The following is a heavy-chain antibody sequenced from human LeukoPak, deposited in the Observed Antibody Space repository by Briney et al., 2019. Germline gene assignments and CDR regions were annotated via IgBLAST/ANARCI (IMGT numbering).Heavy chain of an antibody. Sequence: SETLSLTCTVSGYSISSGYYWGWIRQPPGKGLEWIGSIYYRGNTYYNPSLKSRVTISVDTSKNQFSLKLSSVTAADTAVYYCARHRGITLFGVPRDYYYMDVWGKGTTVTVSS. D-gene: IGHD3-3*01. CDR2: IYYRGNT. CDR3: ARHRGITLFGVPRDYYYMDV. CDR1: GYSISSGYY. J-gene: IGHJ6*03. V-gene: IGHV4-38-2*02.